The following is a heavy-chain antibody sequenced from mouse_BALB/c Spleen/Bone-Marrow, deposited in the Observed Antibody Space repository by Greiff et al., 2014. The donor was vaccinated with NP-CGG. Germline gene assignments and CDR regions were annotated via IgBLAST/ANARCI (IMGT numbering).Heavy chain of an antibody. D-gene: IGHD1-1*01. CDR1: GFNIKDTY. J-gene: IGHJ1*01. Sequence: EVQLQQSGAELVKPGASVKLSCTASGFNIKDTYMHWVKQRPEQGLEWIGRIDPANGNTKYDPKFQGKATITADKSSNTAYLQLSSLTSEDTAVYYCASYYYGRYFDVWGAGTTVTVSS. CDR2: IDPANGNT. CDR3: ASYYYGRYFDV. V-gene: IGHV14-3*02.